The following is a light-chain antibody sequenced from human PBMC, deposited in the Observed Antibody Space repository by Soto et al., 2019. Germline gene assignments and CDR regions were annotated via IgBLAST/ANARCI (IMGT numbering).Light chain of an antibody. CDR2: DAS. V-gene: IGKV1-16*02. CDR1: QDINNY. CDR3: QQYNRYPIT. J-gene: IGKJ5*01. Sequence: DIQITQSPSSLSSSLFQRITITCRASQDINNYLAWFQQKPGKAPKFLIYDASTLQSGVPSKFSGSGSGTDFTLTISSLQPEDFAVYYCQQYNRYPITFGQGTRLETK.